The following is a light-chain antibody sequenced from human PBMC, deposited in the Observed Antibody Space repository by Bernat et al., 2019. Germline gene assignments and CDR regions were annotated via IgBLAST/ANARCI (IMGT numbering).Light chain of an antibody. J-gene: IGKJ2*03. V-gene: IGKV1-13*02. CDR3: QHYHSLPQS. CDR1: QDINSY. CDR2: YSS. Sequence: RDRVSVTCRASQDINSYLNWYQQKPGTAPKLLIYYSSRFATGVPSRFSGSWSGTELTLTISSLQPDDFATYYCQHYHSLPQSVGQGSKLEIK.